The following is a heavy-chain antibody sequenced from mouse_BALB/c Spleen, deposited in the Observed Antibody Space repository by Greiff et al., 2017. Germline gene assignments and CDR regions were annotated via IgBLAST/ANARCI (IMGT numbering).Heavy chain of an antibody. J-gene: IGHJ3*01. V-gene: IGHV5-4*02. CDR1: GFTFSDYY. CDR2: ISDGGSYT. D-gene: IGHD2-14*01. CDR3: ARGENRDSWCAY. Sequence: EVQGVESGGGLVKPGGSLKLSCAASGFTFSDYYMYWVRQTPEKRLEWVATISDGGSYTYYPDSVKGRFTISRDNAKNNLYLQMSSLKSEDTAMYYCARGENRDSWCAYWGQGTLVTVSA.